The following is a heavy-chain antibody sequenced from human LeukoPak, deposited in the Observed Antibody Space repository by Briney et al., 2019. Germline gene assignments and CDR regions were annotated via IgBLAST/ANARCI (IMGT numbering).Heavy chain of an antibody. D-gene: IGHD6-13*01. CDR3: ATRGSSRIAAAHWFDP. Sequence: ASVKVSCKVSGYTLTELSMHWVRQAPGKGLEWMGGFDPEDGETIYAQKIQGRVTMTEDTSTDTAYMELSSLRSEDTAVYYCATRGSSRIAAAHWFDPWGQGTLVTVSS. CDR2: FDPEDGET. J-gene: IGHJ5*02. CDR1: GYTLTELS. V-gene: IGHV1-24*01.